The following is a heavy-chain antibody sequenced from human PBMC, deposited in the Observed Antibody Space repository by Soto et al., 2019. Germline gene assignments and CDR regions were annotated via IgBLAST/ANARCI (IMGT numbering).Heavy chain of an antibody. CDR3: ATIYSGSFSV. J-gene: IGHJ6*02. V-gene: IGHV3-66*01. CDR1: GFSVTIYY. CDR2: IYSDGST. Sequence: DVEVVESGGGLVQPGGSLRLSCAASGFSVTIYYMTWLRQAPGKGLEWVSAIYSDGSTYYADSVKGRFTLSRDKSKNTLYPQMSSLGPEDTAMYYCATIYSGSFSVWGQGTTVTVSS. D-gene: IGHD1-26*01.